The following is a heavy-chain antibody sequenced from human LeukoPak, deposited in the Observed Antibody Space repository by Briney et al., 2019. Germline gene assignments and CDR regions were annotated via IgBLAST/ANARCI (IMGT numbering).Heavy chain of an antibody. CDR1: GGTFSSYA. CDR3: ATEARNPSITMIYSGFDY. CDR2: FDPEDGET. D-gene: IGHD3-22*01. V-gene: IGHV1-24*01. Sequence: ASVKVSCKASGGTFSSYAISWVRQAPGKGLEWMGGFDPEDGETIYAQKFQGRVTMTEDTSTDTAYMELSSLRSEDTAVYYCATEARNPSITMIYSGFDYWGQGTLVTVSS. J-gene: IGHJ4*02.